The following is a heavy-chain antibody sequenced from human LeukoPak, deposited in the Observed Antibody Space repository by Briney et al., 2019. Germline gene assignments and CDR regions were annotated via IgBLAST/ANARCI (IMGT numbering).Heavy chain of an antibody. CDR1: GGAITSYY. Sequence: SETLSLTCTVSGGAITSYYWSGIPRLPGKGREGCGYIYYRGITNYNPSLKSRVTTSVATSKNQFSLKLSSVTAADTAVYYCARGRIDILTGYPLNGFDIWGQGTMVTVSS. CDR3: ARGRIDILTGYPLNGFDI. V-gene: IGHV4-59*01. J-gene: IGHJ3*02. CDR2: IYYRGIT. D-gene: IGHD3-9*01.